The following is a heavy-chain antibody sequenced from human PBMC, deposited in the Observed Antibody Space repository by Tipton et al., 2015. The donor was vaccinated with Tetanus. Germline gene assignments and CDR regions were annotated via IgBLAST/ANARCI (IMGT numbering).Heavy chain of an antibody. CDR1: GYTFTGYY. Sequence: QSGPEVKKPGASVEVSCRASGYTFTGYYMHWVRQAPGQGLEWMGWINPNSGGTNYAQKFQGRVTMTRDTSISTAYMEVSSLRSDDTAVYYCVRPDRYCSGGSCYLALDSWGQGTLITVSS. CDR2: INPNSGGT. J-gene: IGHJ5*01. V-gene: IGHV1-2*02. D-gene: IGHD2-15*01. CDR3: VRPDRYCSGGSCYLALDS.